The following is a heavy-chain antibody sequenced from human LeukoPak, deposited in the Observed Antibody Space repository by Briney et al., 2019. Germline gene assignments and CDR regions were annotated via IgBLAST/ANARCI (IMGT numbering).Heavy chain of an antibody. CDR1: GYSISSGYY. CDR2: IYHSGST. J-gene: IGHJ5*02. CDR3: ARGELLWFGELLHNWFDP. D-gene: IGHD3-10*01. Sequence: SETLSLTCTVSGYSISSGYYWGWIRQPPGKGLEWIGSIYHSGSTYYNPSLKSRVTISVDTSKNQFSLKLSSVTAADTAVYYCARGELLWFGELLHNWFDPWGQGTLVTVSS. V-gene: IGHV4-38-2*02.